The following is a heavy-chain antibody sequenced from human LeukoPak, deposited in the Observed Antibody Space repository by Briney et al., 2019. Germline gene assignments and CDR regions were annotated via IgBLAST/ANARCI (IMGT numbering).Heavy chain of an antibody. CDR2: INAGNGNT. V-gene: IGHV1-3*01. J-gene: IGHJ4*02. Sequence: ASVNVSFKASGYTFTSYAMHWVRQAPGQRLEWMGWINAGNGNTKYSQKFQGRVTITRDTSASTAYMELSSLRSEDTAVYYCARDPEAGYFDYWGQGTLVTVSS. D-gene: IGHD1-14*01. CDR1: GYTFTSYA. CDR3: ARDPEAGYFDY.